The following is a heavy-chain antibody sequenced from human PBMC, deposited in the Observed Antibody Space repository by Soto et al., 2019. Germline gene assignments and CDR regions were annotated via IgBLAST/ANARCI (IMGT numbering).Heavy chain of an antibody. J-gene: IGHJ3*02. D-gene: IGHD2-8*02. CDR3: AKATATGGGAFDI. Sequence: AAGKGSCKASGDTFTSYDINWVRQATGQGLEWMGWMNPNSGNTGYAQKFQGRVTMTRNTSISTAYMELSSLRSEDTAVYYCAKATATGGGAFDICGQGTMVTVSS. CDR2: MNPNSGNT. V-gene: IGHV1-8*01. CDR1: GDTFTSYD.